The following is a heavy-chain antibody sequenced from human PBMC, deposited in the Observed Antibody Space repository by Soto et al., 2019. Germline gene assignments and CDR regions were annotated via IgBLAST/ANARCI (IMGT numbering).Heavy chain of an antibody. Sequence: SETLSLTCTVSGGSISSGDYYFSWIRQPPGKGLEWIGYIYYSGSTYYNPSLKSRVTISVDTSKNQFSLKLSSVTAADTAVYYCARGVLGWFDPWGQGTLVTVSS. V-gene: IGHV4-30-4*01. J-gene: IGHJ5*02. CDR1: GGSISSGDYY. CDR3: ARGVLGWFDP. CDR2: IYYSGST.